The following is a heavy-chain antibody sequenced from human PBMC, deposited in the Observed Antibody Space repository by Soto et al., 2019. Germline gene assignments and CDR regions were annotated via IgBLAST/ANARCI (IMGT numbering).Heavy chain of an antibody. Sequence: ASVKVSCKASGGTFSSYAISWVRQAPGQGLEWMGGIIPIFGTANYAQKFQGRVTITADESTSTAYMELSSLRSEDTAVYYCARAGGGYCSGGSCYGFDYWGQGTLVTVS. V-gene: IGHV1-69*13. D-gene: IGHD2-15*01. CDR3: ARAGGGYCSGGSCYGFDY. J-gene: IGHJ4*02. CDR1: GGTFSSYA. CDR2: IIPIFGTA.